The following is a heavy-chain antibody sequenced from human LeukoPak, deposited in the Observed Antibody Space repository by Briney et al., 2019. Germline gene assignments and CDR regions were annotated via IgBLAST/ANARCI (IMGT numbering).Heavy chain of an antibody. CDR3: ARGGETVYYYYYMDV. CDR1: GFTLSKFG. V-gene: IGHV3-30*02. Sequence: GGSLRLSCAASGFTLSKFGMHWVRQAPGKGLEWVAFIRYDGLKYYADSVKGRFTISRDNSKNTLYLQMNSLRTEDTAVYYCARGGETVYYYYYMDVWGKGTTVTISS. CDR2: IRYDGLK. J-gene: IGHJ6*03. D-gene: IGHD1-14*01.